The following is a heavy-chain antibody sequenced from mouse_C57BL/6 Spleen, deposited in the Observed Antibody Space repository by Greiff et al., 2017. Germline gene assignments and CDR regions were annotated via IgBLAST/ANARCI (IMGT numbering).Heavy chain of an antibody. J-gene: IGHJ3*01. CDR2: IRNKANGYTK. Sequence: DVHLVESGGGLVQPGGSLSLSCAASGFTFTDYYMSWVRQPPGKALEWLGFIRNKANGYTKEYSASVKGRFTISRDNYKSFLYLRMNALRAEDSASYYSARCRLGGWLAYWGQGTLVTVAA. CDR3: ARCRLGGWLAY. D-gene: IGHD4-1*01. V-gene: IGHV7-3*01. CDR1: GFTFTDYY.